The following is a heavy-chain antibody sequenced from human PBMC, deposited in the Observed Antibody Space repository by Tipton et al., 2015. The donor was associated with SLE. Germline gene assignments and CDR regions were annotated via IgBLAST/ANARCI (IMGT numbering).Heavy chain of an antibody. Sequence: TLSLTCAVSGGSISSSSHYWGWVRQPPGRGLEWIGSIYNSGSTYYNPSLESRVTISLDTSKNQFSLKLSSVTAADTAVYYCARRQTDPLGFDYWGQGTLVTVSS. CDR3: ARRQTDPLGFDY. CDR2: IYNSGST. D-gene: IGHD7-27*01. V-gene: IGHV4-39*07. J-gene: IGHJ4*02. CDR1: GGSISSSSHY.